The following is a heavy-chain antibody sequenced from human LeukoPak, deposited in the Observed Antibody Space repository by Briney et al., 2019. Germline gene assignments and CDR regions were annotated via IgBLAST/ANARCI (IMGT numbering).Heavy chain of an antibody. CDR3: ARAPQWELSFFDY. D-gene: IGHD1-26*01. CDR2: ISYDGSNK. J-gene: IGHJ4*02. Sequence: GGSLRLSCAASGFTFSSYAMHWVRQAPGKGLEWVAVISYDGSNKYYADSVKGRFTISRDNSKNTLYLQMNSPRAEDTAVYYCARAPQWELSFFDYWGQGTLVTVSS. CDR1: GFTFSSYA. V-gene: IGHV3-30*01.